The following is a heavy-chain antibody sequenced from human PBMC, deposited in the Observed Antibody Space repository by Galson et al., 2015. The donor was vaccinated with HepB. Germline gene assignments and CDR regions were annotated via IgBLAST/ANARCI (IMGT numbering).Heavy chain of an antibody. V-gene: IGHV3-13*01. Sequence: SLRLSCAASGYTFSSYEMHWVRQVSGKGLEWVSAIGNADDTYYADSVKGRFTISGENAKNSLYLQMNSLRAGDTAMYYCAREGNNGGDHWLGALDIWGQGTMVTVSS. CDR2: IGNADDT. CDR1: GYTFSSYE. CDR3: AREGNNGGDHWLGALDI. D-gene: IGHD2-21*02. J-gene: IGHJ3*02.